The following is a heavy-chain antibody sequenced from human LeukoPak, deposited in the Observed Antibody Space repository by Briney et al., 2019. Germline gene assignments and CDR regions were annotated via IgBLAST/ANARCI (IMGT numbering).Heavy chain of an antibody. V-gene: IGHV3-23*01. CDR1: GFTFSNYA. CDR2: ITDSGGTT. CDR3: AKVPYSDYGAGRPPFMDV. J-gene: IGHJ6*02. Sequence: GESLRLSCAASGFTFSNYAMSWVRQALGKGLEWVSTITDSGGTTYYADSVKGRFTISRDNSKNTLYLQMNSLRDEDTAVYYCAKVPYSDYGAGRPPFMDVWGHGTTVAISS. D-gene: IGHD3-10*01.